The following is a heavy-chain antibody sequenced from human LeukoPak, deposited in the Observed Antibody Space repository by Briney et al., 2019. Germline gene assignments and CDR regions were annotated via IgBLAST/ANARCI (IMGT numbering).Heavy chain of an antibody. Sequence: GGSLRLSCAASGFAFSDYYMSWIRQAPGKGLEWVSYISSSGSTIYYADSVKGRFTISRDNAKNSLYLQMNSLRAEDTAVYYCARADVVVVAANFDYWGQGTLVTVSS. CDR1: GFAFSDYY. CDR3: ARADVVVVAANFDY. D-gene: IGHD2-15*01. J-gene: IGHJ4*02. CDR2: ISSSGSTI. V-gene: IGHV3-11*01.